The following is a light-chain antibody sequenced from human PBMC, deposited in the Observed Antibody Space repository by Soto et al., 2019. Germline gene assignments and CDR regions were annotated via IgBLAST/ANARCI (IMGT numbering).Light chain of an antibody. CDR2: AAS. Sequence: DIPMTQSPSSLSASVGDRVTITCRASQGIGNYLAWYQQKPGKGPQLLIYAASTLQSGVPSRFSGGGSGTDFTLTISSLQTEDVATYYCQRYNSATLTFGGGTKVEIK. J-gene: IGKJ4*01. V-gene: IGKV1-27*01. CDR3: QRYNSATLT. CDR1: QGIGNY.